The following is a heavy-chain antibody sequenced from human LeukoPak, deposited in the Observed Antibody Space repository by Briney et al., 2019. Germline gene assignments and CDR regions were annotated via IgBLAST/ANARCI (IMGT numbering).Heavy chain of an antibody. D-gene: IGHD3-22*01. CDR2: MYYSGST. V-gene: IGHV4-59*01. J-gene: IGHJ4*02. CDR3: ARGYYYDSSGYYYVGFDY. CDR1: GDSISSYY. Sequence: SETLSLTCTVSGDSISSYYWSWIRQPPGRGLEWIGYMYYSGSTNYNPSLKSRVTISVDTSKNQFSPKLSSVTAADTAMYYCARGYYYDSSGYYYVGFDYWGQGTLVTVSS.